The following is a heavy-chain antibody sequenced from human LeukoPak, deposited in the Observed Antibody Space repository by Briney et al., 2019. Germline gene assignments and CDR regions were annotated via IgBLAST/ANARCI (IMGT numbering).Heavy chain of an antibody. V-gene: IGHV3-11*04. D-gene: IGHD3-10*01. CDR3: VRVSRGSGGYFDY. CDR1: GFTFSDYY. Sequence: PGGSLRLSCVASGFTFSDYYMSWIRQAPGKGLEWVSFISSSGGSIYYADSVKGRFTISRDNAKNSLYLQMNSLRPEDTVVYYCVRVSRGSGGYFDYWGQGTLVTVSS. CDR2: ISSSGGSI. J-gene: IGHJ4*02.